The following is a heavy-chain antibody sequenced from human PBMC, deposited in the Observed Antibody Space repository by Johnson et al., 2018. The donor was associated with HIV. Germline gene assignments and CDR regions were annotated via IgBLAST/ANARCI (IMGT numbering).Heavy chain of an antibody. Sequence: QMQLVESGGGLVQPGRSLRLSCAASEFTFSNYDMHWVRQAPGKGLEWVAVISYDGSNKYYADSVKGRFTISRDNSKNTLYLQMNSLRAEDTAVYYCAREGGNNWNDIAFDIWGQGTMVTVSS. D-gene: IGHD1-1*01. CDR3: AREGGNNWNDIAFDI. V-gene: IGHV3-30*03. CDR1: EFTFSNYD. J-gene: IGHJ3*02. CDR2: ISYDGSNK.